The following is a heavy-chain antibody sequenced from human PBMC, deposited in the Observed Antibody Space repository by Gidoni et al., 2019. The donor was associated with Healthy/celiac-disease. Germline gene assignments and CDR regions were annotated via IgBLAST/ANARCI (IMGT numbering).Heavy chain of an antibody. CDR1: GFTFSSDS. Sequence: EVQLVESGGGRVKPGGSLRLSWAASGFTFSSDSMNWVRQAPGKGLEWVSSISSSRSYIYYADSVKVRFPISRDNAKNSLYLQMNSLRAEDTAVYYCARDLPEYCSSTSCYRRGEYFQHWGQGTLVTVSS. D-gene: IGHD2-2*01. CDR3: ARDLPEYCSSTSCYRRGEYFQH. V-gene: IGHV3-21*01. J-gene: IGHJ1*01. CDR2: ISSSRSYI.